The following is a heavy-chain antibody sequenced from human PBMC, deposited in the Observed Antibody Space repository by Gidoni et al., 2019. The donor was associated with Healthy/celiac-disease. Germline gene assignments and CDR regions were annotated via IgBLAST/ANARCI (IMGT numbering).Heavy chain of an antibody. J-gene: IGHJ6*02. D-gene: IGHD2-21*01. CDR3: ARGGRRHIVVVIGGDDMDV. CDR2: IWYDGSNK. V-gene: IGHV3-33*01. CDR1: GFTFSSSG. Sequence: QVQLVESGGGVVQPWRSLRLYCAASGFTFSSSGMPWVRQAPGKGLEWGAVIWYDGSNKYYADSVKGRFTISSDNSKNTLYLQMNSLRAEDTAVYYCARGGRRHIVVVIGGDDMDVWGQGTTVTVSS.